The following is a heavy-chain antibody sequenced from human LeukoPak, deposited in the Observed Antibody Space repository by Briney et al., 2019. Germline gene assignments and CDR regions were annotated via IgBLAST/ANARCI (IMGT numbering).Heavy chain of an antibody. CDR2: IYYSGST. Sequence: SESLSPTRSLSGDSISTSSYYWGWIRQPPGKGLEWIGTIYYSGSTYYNPSLTRRVTISVDTSKNQFSLKLSSVTAADTAVYYCAREVRVTYYAFDIWGQGTMVTVSS. CDR1: GDSISTSSYY. J-gene: IGHJ3*02. V-gene: IGHV4-39*02. D-gene: IGHD3-16*01. CDR3: AREVRVTYYAFDI.